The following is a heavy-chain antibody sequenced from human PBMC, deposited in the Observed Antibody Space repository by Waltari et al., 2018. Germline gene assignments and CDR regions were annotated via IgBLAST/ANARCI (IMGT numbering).Heavy chain of an antibody. CDR1: GGPISSSSYY. CDR3: ARLTAAAGRALPVYFDY. J-gene: IGHJ4*02. CDR2: IYYSGST. Sequence: QLQLQESGPGLVKPSETLSPTCTVSGGPISSSSYYWGRNRQPPGKGLEWIGSIYYSGSTYYNPSLKSRVTISVDTSKNQFSLKLSSVTAADTAVYYCARLTAAAGRALPVYFDYWGQGTLVTVSS. D-gene: IGHD6-13*01. V-gene: IGHV4-39*01.